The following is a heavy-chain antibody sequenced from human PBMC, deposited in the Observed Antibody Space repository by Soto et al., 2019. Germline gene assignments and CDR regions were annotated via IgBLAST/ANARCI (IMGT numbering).Heavy chain of an antibody. J-gene: IGHJ6*02. Sequence: SETLSLTCAVYGGSFRGYYWSWIRQPPGKGLEWIGEINHSGSTNYNPSLKSRVTISVDTSKNQFSLKLSSVTAADTAVYYCARKRSYYYGMDVWGQGTTVTVSS. CDR3: ARKRSYYYGMDV. CDR1: GGSFRGYY. CDR2: INHSGST. V-gene: IGHV4-34*01.